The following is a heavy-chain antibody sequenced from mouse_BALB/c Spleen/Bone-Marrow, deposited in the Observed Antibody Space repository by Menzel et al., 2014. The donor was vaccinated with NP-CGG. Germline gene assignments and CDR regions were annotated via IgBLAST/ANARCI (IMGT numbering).Heavy chain of an antibody. CDR3: ASLYFYGSSYYTMDY. J-gene: IGHJ4*01. D-gene: IGHD1-1*01. CDR2: ISSGGST. CDR1: GFTFSSYA. V-gene: IGHV5-6-5*01. Sequence: EVNVVESGGGLVKPGGSLKLSCAASGFTFSSYAMSWVRQTPEKRLEWVAPISSGGSTYYPDSVKGRFTISRDNARNILYLQMSSLRSEDTAMYYCASLYFYGSSYYTMDYWGQGTSVTVSS.